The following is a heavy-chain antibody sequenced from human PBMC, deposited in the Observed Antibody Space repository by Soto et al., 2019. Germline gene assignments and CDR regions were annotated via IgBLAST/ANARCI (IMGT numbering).Heavy chain of an antibody. J-gene: IGHJ4*02. CDR2: IIPIFGTA. CDR1: GGTFSSYA. D-gene: IGHD6-19*01. V-gene: IGHV1-69*01. CDR3: ARDLDSSGWFAY. Sequence: QVQLVQSGAEVQKPGSSVKVSCKASGGTFSSYAISWVRQAPGQGLEWMGGIIPIFGTANYAQKFQGRVRITANESTSTAYMELSSLRSEDTAVYYCARDLDSSGWFAYWGQGTLVTVSS.